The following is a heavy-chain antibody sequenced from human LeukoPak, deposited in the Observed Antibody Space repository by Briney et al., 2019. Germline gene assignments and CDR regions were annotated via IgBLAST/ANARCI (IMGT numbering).Heavy chain of an antibody. CDR1: GFTFSSYA. J-gene: IGHJ6*02. CDR3: AKSVGMVAAYHYYGMDV. D-gene: IGHD2-15*01. CDR2: ISGSGGST. Sequence: PGGSVRLSCEASGFTFSSYAMSWVRQAPGKGLEWVSVISGSGGSTYYADSVKGRFTISRVNSKNTLYLQMNSLRAEDAAVYYCAKSVGMVAAYHYYGMDVWGQGTTVTVSS. V-gene: IGHV3-23*01.